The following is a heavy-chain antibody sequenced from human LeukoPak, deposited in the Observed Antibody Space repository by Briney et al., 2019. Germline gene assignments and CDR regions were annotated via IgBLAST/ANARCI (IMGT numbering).Heavy chain of an antibody. CDR2: IIPIFGTA. D-gene: IGHD7-27*01. CDR3: ASFEANWGSYYFDY. Sequence: ASVKVSCKVSGYTLTELSMHWVRQAPGKGLEWMGGIIPIFGTANYAQKFQGRVTITTDESTSTAYMELSSLRSEDTAVYYCASFEANWGSYYFDYWGQGTLVTVSS. J-gene: IGHJ4*02. V-gene: IGHV1-69*05. CDR1: GYTLTELS.